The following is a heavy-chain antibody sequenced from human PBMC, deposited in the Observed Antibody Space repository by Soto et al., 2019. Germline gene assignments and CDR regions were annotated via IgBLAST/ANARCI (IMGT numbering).Heavy chain of an antibody. CDR1: GYTFTNYW. CDR3: AASLFYYGMDV. V-gene: IGHV5-51*01. J-gene: IGHJ6*02. CDR2: IYPCDSDT. Sequence: ESLKISCKGSGYTFTNYWIGWVRQMPGKGPDWMGIIYPCDSDTKYNPSFQGQVTISAXXXIXXXYXQXXXLXASDTAIYYCAASLFYYGMDVWGQGTTVTVSS.